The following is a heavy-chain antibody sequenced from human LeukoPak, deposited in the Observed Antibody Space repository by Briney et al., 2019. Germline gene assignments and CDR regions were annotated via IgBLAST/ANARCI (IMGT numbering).Heavy chain of an antibody. CDR1: GFSVSSSY. J-gene: IGHJ4*02. V-gene: IGHV3-66*04. CDR2: IYSAGST. CDR3: ARPKIPTSREIYFDQ. D-gene: IGHD2-2*02. Sequence: GGSLRLSCAGPGFSVSSSYMSWVRQAPGKGLERVSVIYSAGSTYYADSVKGRFTISRDNSKNTLYLQMNSLRAEDTAVYYCARPKIPTSREIYFDQWGQGTLVTVSS.